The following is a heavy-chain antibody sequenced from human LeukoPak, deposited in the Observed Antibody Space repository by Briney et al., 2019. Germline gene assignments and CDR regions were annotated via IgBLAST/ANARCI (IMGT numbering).Heavy chain of an antibody. D-gene: IGHD6-13*01. J-gene: IGHJ6*03. CDR1: GGTFSISA. Sequence: SVKVSCKASGGTFSISAISWVRQAPGQGLEWMGGIIPIFGTANYAQKFQGRVTITADESTSTAYMELSSLRAEDTAVYYCARPVMEASGRKGDYSYFYYMDIWGKGTTVTVSS. V-gene: IGHV1-69*13. CDR3: ARPVMEASGRKGDYSYFYYMDI. CDR2: IIPIFGTA.